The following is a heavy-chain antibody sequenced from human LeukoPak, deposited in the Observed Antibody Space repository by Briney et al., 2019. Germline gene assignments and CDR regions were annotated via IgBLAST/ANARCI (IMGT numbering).Heavy chain of an antibody. D-gene: IGHD3-16*01. J-gene: IGHJ5*02. V-gene: IGHV3-7*01. CDR1: GFSFSSHW. CDR3: ASQSYAGFDP. CDR2: IQPDGSEQ. Sequence: QTGGSLRLSCAASGFSFSSHWMSWVRQAPGKGLEWVGNIQPDGSEQYPVDSVKGRFTISRDNARNSMFLQMNSLRVEDTAVYYCASQSYAGFDPWGQGTLVTVSS.